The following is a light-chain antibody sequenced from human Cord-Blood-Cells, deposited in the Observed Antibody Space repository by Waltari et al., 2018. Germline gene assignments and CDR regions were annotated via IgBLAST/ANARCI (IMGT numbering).Light chain of an antibody. CDR2: QDS. V-gene: IGLV3-1*01. Sequence: SYELTQPPSVPVSPGQTASITCSGDKLGDKYACWYQQKPGQSPVLVIYQDSKRPSGIPERFSGCNAGKTATLTISGTQAMDEADYYCQAWDSSTVGFGGGTKVTVL. CDR1: KLGDKY. J-gene: IGLJ2*01. CDR3: QAWDSSTVG.